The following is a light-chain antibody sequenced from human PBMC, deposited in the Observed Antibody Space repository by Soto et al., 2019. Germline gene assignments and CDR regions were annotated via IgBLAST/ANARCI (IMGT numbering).Light chain of an antibody. CDR2: GAS. CDR3: QQYYTTPQT. J-gene: IGKJ1*01. V-gene: IGKV3-15*01. Sequence: EIVMTQSPATLSVSPGERVTLSCRASQSVNSNLAWYQLKPGQAPRLHIYGASTRATGIPARISGSGSGTEFTLTISSLQSEDFAVYFCQQYYTTPQTFGQGTKVEIK. CDR1: QSVNSN.